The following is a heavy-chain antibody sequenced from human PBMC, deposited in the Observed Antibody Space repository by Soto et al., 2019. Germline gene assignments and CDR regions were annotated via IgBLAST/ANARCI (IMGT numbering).Heavy chain of an antibody. CDR3: ARDPTSSYYYYYYMDV. V-gene: IGHV3-7*01. CDR1: GFTFSSYW. CDR2: IKQEGGEK. Sequence: GGSLRLSCAASGFTFSSYWMSWVRQAPGKGLEWVANIKQEGGEKYYVDSVKGRFTISRDNAKNSLYLQMNSLRAEDTAVYYCARDPTSSYYYYYYMDVWGKGTTVTVSS. J-gene: IGHJ6*03.